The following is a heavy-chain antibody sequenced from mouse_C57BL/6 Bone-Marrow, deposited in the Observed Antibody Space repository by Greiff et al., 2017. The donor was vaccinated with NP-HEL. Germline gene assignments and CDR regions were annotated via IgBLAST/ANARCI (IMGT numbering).Heavy chain of an antibody. D-gene: IGHD2-4*01. CDR1: GYSITSGYY. V-gene: IGHV3-6*01. CDR3: AREGLRREYYFDY. J-gene: IGHJ2*01. CDR2: ISYDGSN. Sequence: EVKLVESGPGLVKPSQSLSLTCSVTGYSITSGYYWNWIRQFPGNKLEWMGYISYDGSNNYNPSLKNRISITRDTSKNQFFLKLNSVTTEDTATYYCAREGLRREYYFDYWGQGTTLTVSS.